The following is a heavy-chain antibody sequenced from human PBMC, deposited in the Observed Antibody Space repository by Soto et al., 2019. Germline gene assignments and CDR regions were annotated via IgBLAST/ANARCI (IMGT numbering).Heavy chain of an antibody. CDR1: GDTFSTYT. J-gene: IGHJ4*02. V-gene: IGHV1-69*02. Sequence: SVKVSCKASGDTFSTYTINWVRQAPGQRLEWMGRIIPMLGMSNYALKFQGRVTSTADRSTTTVYLHLSSLRSDDTAVYYCARSYASGSRSFDFWGQGTLVTVSS. D-gene: IGHD3-10*01. CDR2: IIPMLGMS. CDR3: ARSYASGSRSFDF.